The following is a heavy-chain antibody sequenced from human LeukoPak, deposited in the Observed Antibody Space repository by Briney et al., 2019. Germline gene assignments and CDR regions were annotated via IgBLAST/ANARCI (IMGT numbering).Heavy chain of an antibody. CDR3: ARSYGSGYYYYYMDV. V-gene: IGHV4-39*07. Sequence: SETLSLTCTVSGGSISSISYYWGWIRQPPGKGLEWIGSMYHNGSTYYNPSLKSRVTISVDTSKNQFSLKLSSVTAADTAVYYCARSYGSGYYYYYMDVWGKGTTVTVSS. CDR2: MYHNGST. CDR1: GGSISSISYY. D-gene: IGHD3-10*01. J-gene: IGHJ6*03.